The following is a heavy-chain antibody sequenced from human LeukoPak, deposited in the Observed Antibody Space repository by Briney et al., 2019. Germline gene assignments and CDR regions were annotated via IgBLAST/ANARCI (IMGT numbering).Heavy chain of an antibody. Sequence: SETLSLTCAVYGGSFSGYYWSWIRRPPGKGLEWIGEINHSGSTNYNPSLKSRVTISVDTSKNQFSLKLSSVTAADTAVYYCARLRYNWNYVNYYYMDVWGKGTTVTVSS. J-gene: IGHJ6*03. CDR2: INHSGST. CDR3: ARLRYNWNYVNYYYMDV. D-gene: IGHD1-7*01. CDR1: GGSFSGYY. V-gene: IGHV4-34*01.